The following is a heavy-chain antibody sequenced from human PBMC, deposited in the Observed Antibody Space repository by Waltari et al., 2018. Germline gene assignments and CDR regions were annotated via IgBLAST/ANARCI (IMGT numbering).Heavy chain of an antibody. CDR3: ARVTAAAGFYWYFDL. CDR2: IYYSGST. CDR1: GGSISSYY. D-gene: IGHD6-13*01. J-gene: IGHJ2*01. V-gene: IGHV4-59*01. Sequence: QVQLQESGPGLVKPSETLSLTCTVSGGSISSYYWSWIRQPPGKGLEWIGSIYYSGSTNYNPSLKSRVTISVDTSKSQFSLKLSSVTAADTAVYYCARVTAAAGFYWYFDLWGRGTLVTVSS.